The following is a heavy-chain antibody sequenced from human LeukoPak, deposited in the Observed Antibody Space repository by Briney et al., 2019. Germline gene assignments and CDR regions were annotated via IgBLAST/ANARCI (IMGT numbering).Heavy chain of an antibody. CDR1: GFTFSSYS. D-gene: IGHD3-10*01. J-gene: IGHJ3*02. V-gene: IGHV3-21*04. CDR2: ISSSSSYI. CDR3: AKVLIWTYGSGNYYKGAFDI. Sequence: KSGGSLRLSCAASGFTFSSYSMNWVRQAPGKGLEWVSSISSSSSYIYYADSVKGRFTISRDNSKNTLYLQMNSLRAEDTAVYYCAKVLIWTYGSGNYYKGAFDIWGQGTMVTVFS.